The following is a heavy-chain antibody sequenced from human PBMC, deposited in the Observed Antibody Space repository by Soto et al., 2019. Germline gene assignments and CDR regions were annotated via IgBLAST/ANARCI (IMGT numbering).Heavy chain of an antibody. CDR1: GFIFSNAW. D-gene: IGHD3-3*01. Sequence: PVGSLRLSGAASGFIFSNAWMSWVRQAPGKGLEWVGRIKSKADGGTTNYAAPVKGRFNISRDGSKNTLYLQMNGLKTEDTAVYYCTTGWSSKDYWGQGTLVTVSS. CDR2: IKSKADGGTT. V-gene: IGHV3-15*01. J-gene: IGHJ4*02. CDR3: TTGWSSKDY.